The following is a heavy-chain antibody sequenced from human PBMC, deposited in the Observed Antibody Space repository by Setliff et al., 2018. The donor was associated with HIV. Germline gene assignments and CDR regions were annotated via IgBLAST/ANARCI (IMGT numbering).Heavy chain of an antibody. CDR2: IYHSGNT. Sequence: KTSETLSLTCTVSGGFISTGSYSWSWIRQPPGKGLEWIGYIYHSGNTYYNPSLKSRVSISVDRSKNHFSLRLSSVTAADTAVYYCARGGSRGSWYWDYWGQGTLVTVSS. J-gene: IGHJ4*02. CDR3: ARGGSRGSWYWDY. V-gene: IGHV4-30-2*01. CDR1: GGFISTGSYS. D-gene: IGHD6-13*01.